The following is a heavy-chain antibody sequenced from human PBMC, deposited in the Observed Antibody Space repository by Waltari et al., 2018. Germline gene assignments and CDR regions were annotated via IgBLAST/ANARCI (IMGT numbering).Heavy chain of an antibody. CDR1: GYTFTDYY. D-gene: IGHD6-13*01. J-gene: IGHJ4*02. V-gene: IGHV1-69-2*01. Sequence: VQLVQSGAEVKKPGATVKISCKASGYTFTDYYMHWVQQAPGKGLEWMGRVDPEDGETIYAEKFQGRVTITADTSTDTAYMELSSLRSEDTAVYYCARDGIAAAGTFGYWGQGTLVTVSS. CDR2: VDPEDGET. CDR3: ARDGIAAAGTFGY.